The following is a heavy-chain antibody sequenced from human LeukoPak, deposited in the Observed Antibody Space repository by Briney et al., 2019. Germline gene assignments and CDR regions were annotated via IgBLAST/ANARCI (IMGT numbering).Heavy chain of an antibody. CDR2: INPGDGTT. J-gene: IGHJ4*02. V-gene: IGHV1-46*03. CDR3: SKVGQLVFDY. Sequence: ASVKVSCKTSGYTFTNDYMHWVRQAPGQGLEWMGVINPGDGTTKYAQKFQGRVTMTRDTSTSTLYMELSSLRSEDTAMHYCSKVGQLVFDYWGQGTLVIVSS. CDR1: GYTFTNDY. D-gene: IGHD6-6*01.